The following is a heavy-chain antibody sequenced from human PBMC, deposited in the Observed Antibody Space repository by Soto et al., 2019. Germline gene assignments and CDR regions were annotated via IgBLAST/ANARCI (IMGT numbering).Heavy chain of an antibody. CDR3: ARVGYDSYYFDY. J-gene: IGHJ4*02. CDR2: IWYDGSNK. V-gene: IGHV3-33*01. Sequence: GGSLRLSCAASGFTFSSYGMHWVRQAPGKGLEWVAVIWYDGSNKYYADSVKGRFTISRDNSKNTLYLQMNSLRAEDTAVYYCARVGYDSYYFDYWGQGTLVTVSS. CDR1: GFTFSSYG. D-gene: IGHD3-3*01.